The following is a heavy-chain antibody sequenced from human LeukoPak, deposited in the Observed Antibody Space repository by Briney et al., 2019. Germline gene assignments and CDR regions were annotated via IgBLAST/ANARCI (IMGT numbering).Heavy chain of an antibody. J-gene: IGHJ3*02. V-gene: IGHV4-34*12. CDR1: GGSFCGYY. CDR2: IFYSGDT. D-gene: IGHD6-13*01. Sequence: SETLSLTCAVYGGSFCGYYWRWIRQPPGKGLEWIGSIFYSGDTYYNLSLKSRVLISVDTSKNQFSLNLRSVTVADTAVYYCARQDLRYSSSWYGAFDIWGQGTMVTVSA. CDR3: ARQDLRYSSSWYGAFDI.